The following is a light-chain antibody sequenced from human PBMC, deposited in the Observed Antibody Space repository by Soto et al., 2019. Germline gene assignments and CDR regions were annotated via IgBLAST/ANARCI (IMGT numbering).Light chain of an antibody. V-gene: IGLV1-51*01. J-gene: IGLJ1*01. CDR2: DDN. CDR1: SSNIGGNS. Sequence: QSVLTQPPSVSAGPGQKVTISCSGSSSNIGGNSVSWYQQLPGTAPKLLIYDDNKRPSGIPDRFSGSKSGTSATLGITGFQTGDEADYYCGSWDSSLSAYVFGTGTKVTVL. CDR3: GSWDSSLSAYV.